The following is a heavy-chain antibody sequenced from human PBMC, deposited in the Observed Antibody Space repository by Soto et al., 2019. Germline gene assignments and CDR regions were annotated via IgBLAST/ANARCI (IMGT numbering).Heavy chain of an antibody. J-gene: IGHJ4*02. V-gene: IGHV3-64*04. CDR1: GFTFSSYA. CDR3: ARGPVLSSGYYYVLDY. Sequence: PGGSLRLSCSASGFTFSSYAMHWVRQAPGKGLEYVSAISSNGGSTYYADSVKGRFTISRDNSKNTLYLQMNSLRAEDTAVYYCARGPVLSSGYYYVLDYWGQGTLVTVSS. CDR2: ISSNGGST. D-gene: IGHD3-22*01.